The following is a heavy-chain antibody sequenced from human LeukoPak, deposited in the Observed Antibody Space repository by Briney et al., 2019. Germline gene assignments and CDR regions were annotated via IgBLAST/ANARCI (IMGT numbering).Heavy chain of an antibody. V-gene: IGHV3-48*01. J-gene: IGHJ6*03. Sequence: PGGSLRLSCAASGFTFCTYSMNWVLQAPGKGLKCVSDISGTTSTIYYADSVKGRFTISRDNAKNSLYLQMNSLRVEDTAVYYCARYGGYCSSTSCYSGWNYHYYYMDVWGKGTTVTVSS. CDR3: ARYGGYCSSTSCYSGWNYHYYYMDV. CDR1: GFTFCTYS. D-gene: IGHD2-2*02. CDR2: ISGTTSTI.